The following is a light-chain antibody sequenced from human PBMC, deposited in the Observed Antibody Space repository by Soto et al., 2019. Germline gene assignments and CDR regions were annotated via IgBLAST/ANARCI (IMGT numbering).Light chain of an antibody. V-gene: IGKV1-39*01. CDR3: QQSYKTPIT. Sequence: DIQMTQSPSSLSASVGDRVTITCRASQSISSSLNWYQQKPGKAPNLLIFDASSLQSGVPSRFSGSGSGTDFTLTISSMQPEDFATYYCQQSYKTPITFGQGTRLEIK. CDR2: DAS. J-gene: IGKJ5*01. CDR1: QSISSS.